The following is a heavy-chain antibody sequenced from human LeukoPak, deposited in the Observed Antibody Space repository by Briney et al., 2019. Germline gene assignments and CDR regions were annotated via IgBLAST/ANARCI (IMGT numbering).Heavy chain of an antibody. CDR1: GYTFTSYD. J-gene: IGHJ4*02. CDR3: ARYYCTNGVCSFDY. Sequence: ASVKVSCKASGYTFTSYDINWVRQATGQGLEWMGWMNPNSGNTGYAQKFRGRVTMTRNTSISTAYMELSSLRSEDTAVYYCARYYCTNGVCSFDYWGQGTLVTVSS. V-gene: IGHV1-8*01. CDR2: MNPNSGNT. D-gene: IGHD2-8*01.